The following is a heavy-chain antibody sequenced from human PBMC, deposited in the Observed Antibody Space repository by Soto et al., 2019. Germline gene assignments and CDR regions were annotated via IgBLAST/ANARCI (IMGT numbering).Heavy chain of an antibody. Sequence: EVQLLESGGGLVQPGGSLRLSCAASGFTFSSYAMSWVRQAPGKGLEWVSSISTSGGSTYYADSVKGRFTISRDKSNNTLYLQMNGLRAEDTAVYYCSLSDRYYGMDVWGLGTTVTVSS. CDR3: SLSDRYYGMDV. CDR1: GFTFSSYA. J-gene: IGHJ6*02. CDR2: ISTSGGST. V-gene: IGHV3-23*01.